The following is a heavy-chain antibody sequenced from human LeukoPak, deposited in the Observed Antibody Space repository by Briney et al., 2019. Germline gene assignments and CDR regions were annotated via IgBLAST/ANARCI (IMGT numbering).Heavy chain of an antibody. D-gene: IGHD5/OR15-5a*01. CDR1: GYTFTSYD. CDR2: IIPIFGTA. V-gene: IGHV1-69*05. CDR3: ARDVSKEGFDY. J-gene: IGHJ4*02. Sequence: EASVKVSCKASGYTFTSYDINWVRQAPGQGLEWMGRIIPIFGTANYAQKFQGRVTITTDESTSTAYMELSSLRSEDTAVYYCARDVSKEGFDYWGQGTLVTVSS.